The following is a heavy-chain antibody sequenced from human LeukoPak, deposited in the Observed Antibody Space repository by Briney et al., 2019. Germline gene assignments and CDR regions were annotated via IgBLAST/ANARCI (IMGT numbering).Heavy chain of an antibody. CDR1: GGSISSYY. V-gene: IGHV4-59*12. Sequence: PSETLSLTCTVSGGSISSYYWSWIRQPPGKGLEWIGYIYYSGSTNYNPSLKSRVTMSVDTSKNQFSLKLSSVTAADTAVYYCARDGPYYDILTGYQGADDWFDPWGQGTLVTVSS. CDR2: IYYSGST. CDR3: ARDGPYYDILTGYQGADDWFDP. J-gene: IGHJ5*02. D-gene: IGHD3-9*01.